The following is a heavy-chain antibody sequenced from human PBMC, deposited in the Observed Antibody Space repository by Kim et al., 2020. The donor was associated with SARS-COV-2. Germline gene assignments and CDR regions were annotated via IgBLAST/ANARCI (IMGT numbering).Heavy chain of an antibody. CDR3: ARDKPTNNWNRYYYGMDV. D-gene: IGHD1-20*01. Sequence: GGSLRLSCAASGFTFSDYYMSWIRQAPGKGLEWVSYISSSSSYTNYADSVKGRFTISRDNAKNSLYLQMNSLRAEDTAVYYCARDKPTNNWNRYYYGMDVWGQGTTVTVSS. CDR1: GFTFSDYY. V-gene: IGHV3-11*06. CDR2: ISSSSSYT. J-gene: IGHJ6*02.